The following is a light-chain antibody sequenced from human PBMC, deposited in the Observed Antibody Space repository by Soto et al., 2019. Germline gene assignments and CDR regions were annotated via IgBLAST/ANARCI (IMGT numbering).Light chain of an antibody. V-gene: IGKV2-28*01. CDR3: MQALQTPWT. Sequence: DIVITQSPLSLPVTPGEPASISCRSSQSLLHSNGYNYLDWYLQKPGQSPQLLIYLGSNRASGVPDRFSGSGSGTDFTLKIGRVEAEDVGVYYCMQALQTPWTFGQGTKV. CDR2: LGS. CDR1: QSLLHSNGYNY. J-gene: IGKJ1*01.